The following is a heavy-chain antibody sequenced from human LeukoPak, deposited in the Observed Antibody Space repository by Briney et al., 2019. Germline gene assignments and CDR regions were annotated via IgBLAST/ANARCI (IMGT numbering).Heavy chain of an antibody. Sequence: ASMKVSCKASGYTFTKYGISWVRQAPGQGLEWVGGITAAHKDTSYAQKFQGRVTVTTDTSTNTASMELRSLRSDDTAVYYCATSYNYDSSPYFDEAFDIWGQGTEVTVSS. J-gene: IGHJ3*02. CDR3: ATSYNYDSSPYFDEAFDI. D-gene: IGHD3-22*01. CDR2: ITAAHKDT. V-gene: IGHV1-18*01. CDR1: GYTFTKYG.